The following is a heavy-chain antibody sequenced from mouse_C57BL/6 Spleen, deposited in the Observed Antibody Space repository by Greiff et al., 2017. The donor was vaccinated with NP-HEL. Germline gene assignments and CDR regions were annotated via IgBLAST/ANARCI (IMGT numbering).Heavy chain of an antibody. CDR2: IYPRSGNT. D-gene: IGHD2-2*01. CDR1: GYTFTSYG. J-gene: IGHJ1*03. Sequence: QVQLQQSGAELARPGASVKLSCKASGYTFTSYGISWVKQRTGQGLEWIGEIYPRSGNTYYNEKFKGKATLTADKSSSTAYMELRSLTSEDSAVYFCARKYGYDVGWYFDVWGTGTTVTVSS. CDR3: ARKYGYDVGWYFDV. V-gene: IGHV1-81*01.